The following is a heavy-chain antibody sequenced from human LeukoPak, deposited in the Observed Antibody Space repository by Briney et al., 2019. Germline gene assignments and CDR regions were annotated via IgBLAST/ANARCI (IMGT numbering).Heavy chain of an antibody. Sequence: ASVKVSCKASGYTFTGYYMHWVRQAPGQGLEWMGWINPNSGGTNYPHRFQGRVTMTRDTSISTAYMELSRLRSDDTAVYYCARDLTYYYDSGSYPWGQGTLVTVSS. V-gene: IGHV1-2*02. CDR1: GYTFTGYY. CDR3: ARDLTYYYDSGSYP. J-gene: IGHJ4*02. D-gene: IGHD3-10*01. CDR2: INPNSGGT.